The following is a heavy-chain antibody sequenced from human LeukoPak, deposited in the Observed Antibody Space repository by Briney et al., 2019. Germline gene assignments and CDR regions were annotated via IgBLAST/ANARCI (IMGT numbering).Heavy chain of an antibody. V-gene: IGHV4-34*01. CDR3: ARAYYSTSWFPH. Sequence: SETLSLTCAVYGGSFSGYYWSWIRQPPGKGLEWIGEINHSGSTNYNPSLKSRVTISVDTSKNQFSLELRSVTAADTAVYYCARAYYSTSWFPHWGQGALVTVSS. CDR1: GGSFSGYY. CDR2: INHSGST. D-gene: IGHD3-10*01. J-gene: IGHJ5*02.